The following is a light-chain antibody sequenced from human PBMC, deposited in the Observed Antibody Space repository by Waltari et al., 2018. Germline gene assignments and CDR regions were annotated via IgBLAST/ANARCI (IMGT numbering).Light chain of an antibody. V-gene: IGLV2-14*03. J-gene: IGLJ2*01. CDR1: STDIGGYAH. Sequence: QSALTQPASVSGSPGQSITIPCTGSSTDIGGYAHVSWYQQHPNRAPKLLIYDVTNRPSGFANRFSGSKSGNTASLAISGLQAADDADYYCSSYTTTSTLGVLGRGTKLTVL. CDR2: DVT. CDR3: SSYTTTSTLGV.